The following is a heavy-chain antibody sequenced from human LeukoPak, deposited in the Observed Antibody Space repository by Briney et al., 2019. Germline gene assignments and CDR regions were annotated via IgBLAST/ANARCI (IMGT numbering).Heavy chain of an antibody. CDR3: ARDWAMRKLPDLDAFDI. J-gene: IGHJ3*02. D-gene: IGHD1-26*01. CDR2: IIPIFGTA. Sequence: SVKVSCKASGGTFSSYAISWVRQAPGQGLEWMGGIIPIFGTANYAQKFQGRVTIAADESMSTAYMELSSLRSEDTAVYYCARDWAMRKLPDLDAFDIWGQGTMVTVSS. CDR1: GGTFSSYA. V-gene: IGHV1-69*01.